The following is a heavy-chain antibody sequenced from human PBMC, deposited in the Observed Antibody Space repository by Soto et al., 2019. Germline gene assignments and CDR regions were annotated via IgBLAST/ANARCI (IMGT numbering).Heavy chain of an antibody. J-gene: IGHJ4*02. D-gene: IGHD3-9*01. CDR3: ARPPGYISDWYYFDL. V-gene: IGHV1-2*02. Sequence: ASVKVSCKASGYSFIDYYMHWVRQAPGQGFEWMGRISPKSVGTNYAQKFEGRVTMTWDTSLNTAYMELSSLISEDTAVYYCARPPGYISDWYYFDLWGQGTLVTVSS. CDR1: GYSFIDYY. CDR2: ISPKSVGT.